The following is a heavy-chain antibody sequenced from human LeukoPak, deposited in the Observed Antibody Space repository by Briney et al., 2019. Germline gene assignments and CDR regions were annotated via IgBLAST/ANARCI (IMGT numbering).Heavy chain of an antibody. Sequence: GRSLRLSCAASGFTFSSYAMHWVRQAPGKGLEWVAVISYDGSNKYYADSVKGRFTISRDNSKNTLYLQMNILRADDTAVYYCASPRKLDIVVVVAALDSWGQGTLVTVSS. V-gene: IGHV3-30*04. J-gene: IGHJ4*02. CDR1: GFTFSSYA. D-gene: IGHD2-15*01. CDR3: ASPRKLDIVVVVAALDS. CDR2: ISYDGSNK.